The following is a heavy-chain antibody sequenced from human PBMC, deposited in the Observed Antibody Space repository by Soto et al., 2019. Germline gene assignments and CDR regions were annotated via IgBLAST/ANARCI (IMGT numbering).Heavy chain of an antibody. CDR3: AKDPNDYDSSAYYVDY. J-gene: IGHJ4*02. Sequence: GGSLRLSCAASGFTFSSYAMSWVRQAPGKGLEWVSAISDSGDKTYYADSVKGRFTVSRDNSKNTLYLQMNSLRAEDTAVYFCAKDPNDYDSSAYYVDYWGRGTLVTVSS. CDR2: ISDSGDKT. D-gene: IGHD3-22*01. CDR1: GFTFSSYA. V-gene: IGHV3-23*01.